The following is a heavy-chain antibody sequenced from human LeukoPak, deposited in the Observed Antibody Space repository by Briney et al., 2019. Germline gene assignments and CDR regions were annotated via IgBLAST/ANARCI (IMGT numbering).Heavy chain of an antibody. CDR1: GYTFTSYG. CDR2: ISAYNGNT. CDR3: ARVPSSAHQLFSSDY. J-gene: IGHJ4*02. V-gene: IGHV1-18*01. Sequence: ASVKVSCKASGYTFTSYGISWVRQAPGQGLEWMGWISAYNGNTNYAQKLQGRVTMTTDTSTSTAYMELRSLRSDDTAVYYCARVPSSAHQLFSSDYWGQGTLVTVSS. D-gene: IGHD3-10*01.